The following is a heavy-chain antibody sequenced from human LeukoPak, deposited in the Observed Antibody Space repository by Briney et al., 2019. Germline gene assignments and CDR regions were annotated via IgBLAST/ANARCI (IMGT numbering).Heavy chain of an antibody. V-gene: IGHV3-23*01. CDR1: GFTFSSYA. CDR2: ISGSGGST. CDR3: AKINTDDYYGSGSYLVY. D-gene: IGHD3-10*01. Sequence: PGGSLRLSCAASGFTFSSYAMSWVRQAPGKGLEWVSAISGSGGSTYYADSVKGRFTISRDNSKNTLYLQMNSLRAEDTAVYYCAKINTDDYYGSGSYLVYWGQGILVTVSS. J-gene: IGHJ4*02.